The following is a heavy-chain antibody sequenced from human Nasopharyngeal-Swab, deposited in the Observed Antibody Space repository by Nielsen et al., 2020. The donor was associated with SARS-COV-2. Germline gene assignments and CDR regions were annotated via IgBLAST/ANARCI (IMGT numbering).Heavy chain of an antibody. CDR3: ARSLGSGWFDAFDI. V-gene: IGHV3-23*01. J-gene: IGHJ3*02. D-gene: IGHD6-19*01. Sequence: GESLKISCAASGFTFSSYAMSWVRQAPGKGLEWVSAISGSGGSTYYADSVKGRFTISRDNSKNTLYLQMNSLRAEDTAVYYCARSLGSGWFDAFDIWGQGIMVTVSS. CDR1: GFTFSSYA. CDR2: ISGSGGST.